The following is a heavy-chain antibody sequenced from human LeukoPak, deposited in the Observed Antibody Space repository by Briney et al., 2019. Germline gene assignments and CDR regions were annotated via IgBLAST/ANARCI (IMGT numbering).Heavy chain of an antibody. CDR3: ARASTVTTFLGATYFDY. J-gene: IGHJ4*02. V-gene: IGHV1-18*01. Sequence: ASVKVSCKASGYTFTGFGISGGRQPPGKGLEGRGGISVYNGNTNYAQKLQGRVTVTTDTSTSTAYMELRSLRSDDTAVYYCARASTVTTFLGATYFDYWGQGTLVTVSS. D-gene: IGHD4-17*01. CDR1: GYTFTGFG. CDR2: ISVYNGNT.